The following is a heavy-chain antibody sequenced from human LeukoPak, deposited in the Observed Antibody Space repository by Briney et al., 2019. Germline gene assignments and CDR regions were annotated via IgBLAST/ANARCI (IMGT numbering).Heavy chain of an antibody. CDR2: ISSSSSYI. D-gene: IGHD2-21*01. CDR3: VRAYHPGGWFDP. CDR1: GFTFSSYS. J-gene: IGHJ5*02. V-gene: IGHV3-21*01. Sequence: GGSLRLSCAASGFTFSSYSMNWVREAPGKGLEWVSSISSSSSYIYYADSVKGRFTISRDNAKNSLYLQMNSLTADDTAVHYCVRAYHPGGWFDPWGQGTLVTVSS.